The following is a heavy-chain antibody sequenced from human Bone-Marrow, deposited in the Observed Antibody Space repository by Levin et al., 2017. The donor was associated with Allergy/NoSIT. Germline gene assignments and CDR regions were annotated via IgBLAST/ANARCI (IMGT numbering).Heavy chain of an antibody. Sequence: GGSLRLSCKGSGYSFSNYWIGWVRQMPGKGLEWMGIIYPGDSDTRYSPSFQGQVTISADKSISTAYLQWSSLKASDTAIYYCARRGGGGSRGWYFFDYWGHGILVTVSS. D-gene: IGHD6-19*01. J-gene: IGHJ4*01. CDR1: GYSFSNYW. CDR2: IYPGDSDT. CDR3: ARRGGGGSRGWYFFDY. V-gene: IGHV5-51*01.